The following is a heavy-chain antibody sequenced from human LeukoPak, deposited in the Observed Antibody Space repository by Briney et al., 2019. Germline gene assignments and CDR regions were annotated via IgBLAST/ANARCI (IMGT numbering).Heavy chain of an antibody. D-gene: IGHD5-12*01. CDR2: INPNSGGT. V-gene: IGHV1-2*02. CDR1: GYTFTGYY. J-gene: IGHJ4*02. CDR3: ARDPPGYVKTLDY. Sequence: ASVKVSCKASGYTFTGYYMHWVRQAPGQGLEWMGWINPNSGGTNYAQKFQGRVTMTRDTSISTACMELSRLRSDDTAVYYCARDPPGYVKTLDYWGQGTLVTVSS.